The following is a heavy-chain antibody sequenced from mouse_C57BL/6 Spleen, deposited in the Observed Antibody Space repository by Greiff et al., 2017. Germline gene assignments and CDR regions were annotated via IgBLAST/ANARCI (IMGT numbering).Heavy chain of an antibody. D-gene: IGHD2-3*01. CDR1: GYTFTSYW. CDR3: AREEGDCYYDYYAMDY. J-gene: IGHJ4*01. CDR2: IHPNSGST. V-gene: IGHV1-64*01. Sequence: VQLQQPGAELVKPGASVKLSCKASGYTFTSYWMHWVKQRPGQGLEWIGMIHPNSGSTNDNEKFKSKATLTVDKSSSTAYMQLSSLTSEDSAVYYCAREEGDCYYDYYAMDYWGQGTSVTVSS.